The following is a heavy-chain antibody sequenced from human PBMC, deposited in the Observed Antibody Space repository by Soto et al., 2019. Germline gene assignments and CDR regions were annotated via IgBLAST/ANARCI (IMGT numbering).Heavy chain of an antibody. Sequence: EVQLVESGGGVVQPGGSLRLSCTASGFTFNMYWMHWVRQVAGKGLVWVSRINDDGTFTDYADSVKGRFTISRDNSKNTLYLQMNSLRVEDTAVYYCAKAAYYYGSGSYFPFDYWGQGTLVTVSS. CDR1: GFTFNMYW. CDR2: INDDGTFT. J-gene: IGHJ4*02. CDR3: AKAAYYYGSGSYFPFDY. D-gene: IGHD3-10*01. V-gene: IGHV3-74*01.